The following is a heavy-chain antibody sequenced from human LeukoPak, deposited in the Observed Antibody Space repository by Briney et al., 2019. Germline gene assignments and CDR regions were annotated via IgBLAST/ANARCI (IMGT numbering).Heavy chain of an antibody. V-gene: IGHV1-2*02. CDR1: GYTFTGYY. CDR3: ARFSSWRTYYFDY. Sequence: ASVKVSCKASGYTFTGYYMHWVRPAPGQGLEWMGWINPNSGGTNYAQKFQGRVTMTRDTSISTAYMELSRLRSDDTAVYYCARFSSWRTYYFDYWGQGTLVTVSS. J-gene: IGHJ4*02. CDR2: INPNSGGT. D-gene: IGHD6-13*01.